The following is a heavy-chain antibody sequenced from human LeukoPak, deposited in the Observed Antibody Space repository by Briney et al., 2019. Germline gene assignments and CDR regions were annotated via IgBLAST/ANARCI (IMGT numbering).Heavy chain of an antibody. D-gene: IGHD1-26*01. V-gene: IGHV3-15*01. CDR1: GFTFSDAW. Sequence: GGSLRLSCAASGFTFSDAWMSWVRQAPGKGLEWVGLIKSKTEGGTTDYAAPVKGRFTISRDDSKNTLYLQMNSLKTEDTAVYYCTTRGGSFSIFDYWGQGTLVAVSS. J-gene: IGHJ4*02. CDR2: IKSKTEGGTT. CDR3: TTRGGSFSIFDY.